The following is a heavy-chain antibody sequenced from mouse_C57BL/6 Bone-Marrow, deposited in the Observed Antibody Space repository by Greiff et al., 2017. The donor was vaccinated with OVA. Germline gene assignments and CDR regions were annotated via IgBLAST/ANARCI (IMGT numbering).Heavy chain of an antibody. CDR2: IDPSDSST. D-gene: IGHD2-3*01. CDR1: GYTFTSYW. Sequence: VQLQQPGAELVKPGASVKLSCKASGYTFTSYWMQWVKQRPGQGLEWIGEIDPSDSSTNYNQKFKGKATLTVDTSSSTAYMQLSSLTSEDSAVYYCAGLLLCFDYWGQGTTLTVSS. V-gene: IGHV1-50*01. CDR3: AGLLLCFDY. J-gene: IGHJ2*01.